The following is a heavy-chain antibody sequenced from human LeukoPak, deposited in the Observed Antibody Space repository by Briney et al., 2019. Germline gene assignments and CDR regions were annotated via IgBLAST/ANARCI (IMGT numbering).Heavy chain of an antibody. D-gene: IGHD6-13*01. CDR1: GGSISSYY. CDR2: IYYSGST. V-gene: IGHV4-59*08. CDR3: ARSPYIAAAGPYDY. Sequence: PSGTLCLTCTVSGGSISSYYWSWIRQPPGKGLEWIGYIYYSGSTNYNPSLKSRVTISVDTSKNQLSLKLSSVTAADTAVYYCARSPYIAAAGPYDYWGQGTLVTVSS. J-gene: IGHJ4*02.